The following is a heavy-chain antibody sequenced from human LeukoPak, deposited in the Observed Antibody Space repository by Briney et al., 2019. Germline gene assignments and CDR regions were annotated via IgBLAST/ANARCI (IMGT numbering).Heavy chain of an antibody. V-gene: IGHV4-59*01. Sequence: SETLSLTCTVSGGSISSYYWSWIRQPPGKGLEWIGYIYYSGSTNYNPSLKSRVTISVDTSKNQFSLKLSSVTAADTAVYYCARVGQQLVKYFQHWGQGTLVTVSS. D-gene: IGHD6-13*01. CDR3: ARVGQQLVKYFQH. CDR1: GGSISSYY. J-gene: IGHJ1*01. CDR2: IYYSGST.